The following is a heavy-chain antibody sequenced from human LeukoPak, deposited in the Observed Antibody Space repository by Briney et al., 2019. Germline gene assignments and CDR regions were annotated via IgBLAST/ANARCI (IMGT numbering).Heavy chain of an antibody. CDR1: GYTFTSYG. J-gene: IGHJ4*02. CDR3: ARDLRTYYYASSGYYLDY. D-gene: IGHD3-22*01. Sequence: ASVKVSCKASGYTFTSYGISWVRQAPGQGLEWMGWISAYNGNTNYAQKLQGRVTMTTDTSTSTAYMELRSLRSDDTAVYYCARDLRTYYYASSGYYLDYWGQGTLVTVSS. CDR2: ISAYNGNT. V-gene: IGHV1-18*01.